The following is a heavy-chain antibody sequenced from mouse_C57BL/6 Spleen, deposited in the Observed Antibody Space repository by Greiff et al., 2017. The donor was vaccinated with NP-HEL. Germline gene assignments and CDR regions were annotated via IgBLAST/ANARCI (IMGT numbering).Heavy chain of an antibody. CDR1: GFTFSDYY. J-gene: IGHJ4*01. V-gene: IGHV5-16*01. CDR2: INYDGSST. CDR3: ARDRGYGYYAMDY. D-gene: IGHD3-1*01. Sequence: EVMLVESEGGLVQPGSSMKLSCTASGFTFSDYYMAWVRQVPEKGLEWVANINYDGSSTYYLDSLKSRFIISRDNAKNILYLQMSSLKSEDTATYYCARDRGYGYYAMDYWGQGTSVTVSS.